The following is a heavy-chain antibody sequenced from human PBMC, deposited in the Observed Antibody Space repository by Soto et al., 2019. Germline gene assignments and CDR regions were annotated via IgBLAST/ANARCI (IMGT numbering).Heavy chain of an antibody. CDR3: ARGPSLAEADVLNLSFDY. CDR1: GYTFTGYY. CDR2: INPNSGGT. J-gene: IGHJ4*02. V-gene: IGHV1-2*02. D-gene: IGHD6-13*01. Sequence: ASVKVSCKASGYTFTGYYMHWVRQAPGQGLEWMGWINPNSGGTNYAQKFQGRVTMTRDTSISTAYMELSRLRSDDTAVYYCARGPSLAEADVLNLSFDYWGQGTLVTVSS.